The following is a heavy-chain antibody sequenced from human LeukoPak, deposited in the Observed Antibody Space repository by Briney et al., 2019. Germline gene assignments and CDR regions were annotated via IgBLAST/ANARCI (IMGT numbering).Heavy chain of an antibody. CDR3: ARYCGGDCNYYYGLDV. J-gene: IGHJ6*02. CDR2: ISGSGGST. Sequence: GGSLRLSCAASGFTFSSYAMSWVRQAPGKGLEWVSAISGSGGSTYYADSVQGRFTISRDNSKNTLSLQMNSLKVEDTALYYCARYCGGDCNYYYGLDVWGQGTTVIVSS. CDR1: GFTFSSYA. V-gene: IGHV3-23*01. D-gene: IGHD2-21*02.